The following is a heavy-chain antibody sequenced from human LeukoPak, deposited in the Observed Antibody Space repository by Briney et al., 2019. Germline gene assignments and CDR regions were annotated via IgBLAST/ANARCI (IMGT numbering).Heavy chain of an antibody. J-gene: IGHJ4*02. CDR3: ARMPYDSSGYSMY. D-gene: IGHD3-22*01. CDR1: DYTFTTYG. CDR2: ISAYTGNT. Sequence: GAPVKVSCKASDYTFTTYGISWVRQAPGQGLEWMGWISAYTGNTNYAQKLQGRVTMTTDTATSTAYMELRSLRSDDTCVYYCARMPYDSSGYSMYWGQGDLVTVSS. V-gene: IGHV1-18*01.